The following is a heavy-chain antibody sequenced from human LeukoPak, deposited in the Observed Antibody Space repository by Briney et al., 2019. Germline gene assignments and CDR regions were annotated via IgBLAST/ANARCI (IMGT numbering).Heavy chain of an antibody. V-gene: IGHV3-30*18. CDR2: ISYDGNNK. Sequence: PGGSLRLSCAASGFXFSSYGIHWVRQAPGKGQEWVALISYDGNNKYYADSVKGRFTISRDNSKNTLYLQMDNLRAEDTAVYYCAKYQRQWLPKGGFDYWGQGTLVTVSS. J-gene: IGHJ4*02. CDR1: GFXFSSYG. CDR3: AKYQRQWLPKGGFDY. D-gene: IGHD6-19*01.